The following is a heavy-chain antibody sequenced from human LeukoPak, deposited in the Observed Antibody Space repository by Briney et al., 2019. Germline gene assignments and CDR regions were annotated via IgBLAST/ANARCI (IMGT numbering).Heavy chain of an antibody. CDR1: GGTFSSYT. Sequence: GASVKVSCKASGGTFSSYTISWVRQAPGQGLEWMGRIIPIFGIANYAQKFQGRVTITADKSTSTAYMELSSLRSEDTAVYYCASGGGYSYGYIYYYYGMDVWGQGTTVTVSS. V-gene: IGHV1-69*02. D-gene: IGHD5-18*01. CDR3: ASGGGYSYGYIYYYYGMDV. J-gene: IGHJ6*02. CDR2: IIPIFGIA.